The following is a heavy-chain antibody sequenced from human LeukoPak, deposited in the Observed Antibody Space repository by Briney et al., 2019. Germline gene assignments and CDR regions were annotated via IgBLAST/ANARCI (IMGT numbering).Heavy chain of an antibody. CDR3: ARGTLTGCWFDY. V-gene: IGHV3-21*01. CDR1: GFTFSYYS. CDR2: ISSSSDI. D-gene: IGHD3-9*01. Sequence: KPGGSLRLSCAASGFTFSYYSMNWVRQAPGKGLEWVSSISSSSDIYYADSVKGRFTISRDNAKNSQYLQMNSLRAEDTAVYYCARGTLTGCWFDYWGQGTLVTVSS. J-gene: IGHJ4*02.